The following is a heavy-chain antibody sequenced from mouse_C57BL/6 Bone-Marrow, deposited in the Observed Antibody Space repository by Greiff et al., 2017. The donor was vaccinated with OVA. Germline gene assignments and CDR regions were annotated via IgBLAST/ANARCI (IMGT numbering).Heavy chain of an antibody. D-gene: IGHD1-1*01. Sequence: DVMLVESGGGLVQPGESLKLSCESNEYEFPSHDMSWVRKTPEKRLELVAAINSDGGSTYYPDTMERRFIISRDNTKKTLYLQMSSLRSEDTALYYCARQADYYGSSYGYFDVWGTGTTVTVSS. V-gene: IGHV5-2*01. CDR2: INSDGGST. CDR3: ARQADYYGSSYGYFDV. CDR1: EYEFPSHD. J-gene: IGHJ1*03.